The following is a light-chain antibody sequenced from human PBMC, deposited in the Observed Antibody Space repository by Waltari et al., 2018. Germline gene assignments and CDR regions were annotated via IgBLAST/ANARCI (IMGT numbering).Light chain of an antibody. CDR1: QNVDNTY. CDR2: GAS. Sequence: EFVLTQSPGTLSLSPGERATLSCRASQNVDNTYLAWYQKKPGQAPRLLIFGASSRATGIPDRFSGGGSGTDFTLTITRLEPEDFAVYYCQQYGDSLPYAFGQGTKLEIK. CDR3: QQYGDSLPYA. V-gene: IGKV3-20*01. J-gene: IGKJ2*01.